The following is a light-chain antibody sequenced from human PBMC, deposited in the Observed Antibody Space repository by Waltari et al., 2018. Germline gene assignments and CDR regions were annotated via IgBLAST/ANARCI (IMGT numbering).Light chain of an antibody. CDR1: SRDFGGYHF. CDR2: DVS. Sequence: QSALTQPRSVSGSPGQSVTISCTGTSRDFGGYHFASWFQQHPGKVPKLLIYDVSERPSDVPDRFSGSKSANTASLTISGLQTDDEADYYCCSFAGSYTFVFGSGTRVTVL. V-gene: IGLV2-11*01. CDR3: CSFAGSYTFV. J-gene: IGLJ1*01.